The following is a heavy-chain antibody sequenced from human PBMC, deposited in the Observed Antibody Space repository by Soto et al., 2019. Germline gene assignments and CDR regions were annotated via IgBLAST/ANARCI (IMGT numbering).Heavy chain of an antibody. D-gene: IGHD5-12*01. Sequence: PSETLSLTCAVYGGSFSGYYWSWIRQPPGKGQEWIGEINHSGSTNYNPSPKSRVTISVDTSKNQFSLKLSSVTAADTAVYYCARESDSGYDYDYWGQGTLVTVSS. J-gene: IGHJ4*02. V-gene: IGHV4-34*01. CDR2: INHSGST. CDR1: GGSFSGYY. CDR3: ARESDSGYDYDY.